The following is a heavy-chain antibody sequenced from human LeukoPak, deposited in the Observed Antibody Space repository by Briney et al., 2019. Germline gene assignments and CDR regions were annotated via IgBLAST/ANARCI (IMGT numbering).Heavy chain of an antibody. V-gene: IGHV3-30-3*01. CDR1: GSTFSSYA. CDR2: ISYDGSNK. CDR3: ARDKYSSSWYYFDY. J-gene: IGHJ4*02. Sequence: PGRSLRLSCAVSGSTFSSYAMYWVRQAPGKGLEWVAVISYDGSNKYYADSVKGRFTISRDNSKNTLYLQMNSPRAEDTAVYYCARDKYSSSWYYFDYWGQGTLVTVFS. D-gene: IGHD6-13*01.